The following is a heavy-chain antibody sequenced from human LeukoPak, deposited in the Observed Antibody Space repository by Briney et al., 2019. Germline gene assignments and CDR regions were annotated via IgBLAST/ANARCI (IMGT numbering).Heavy chain of an antibody. J-gene: IGHJ4*02. CDR3: AREGRSSTSGY. D-gene: IGHD2-2*01. V-gene: IGHV4-4*07. CDR1: GGSISSYY. CDR2: ISTSGNT. Sequence: SETLSLTCTVSGGSISSYYWSWIRQPAGKGLEWIGRISTSGNTNYNPSLKSRVTMSVDTSNNQFSLTPSSVTAADTAVYYCAREGRSSTSGYWGQGILVTVCS.